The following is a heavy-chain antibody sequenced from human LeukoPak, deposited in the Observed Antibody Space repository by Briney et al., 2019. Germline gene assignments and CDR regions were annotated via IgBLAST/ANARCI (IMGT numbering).Heavy chain of an antibody. CDR2: IYYSGSI. D-gene: IGHD5-12*01. CDR3: ARHVGYRPNYSDY. Sequence: SETLSLTCTVSGGSISSTNYYWGWIRQPPGKGLEWIGSIYYSGSIYYNPSLKSRVTISVDTSKNQFSLKLSSVTAADTAVYYCARHVGYRPNYSDYWGQGTLVTVSS. V-gene: IGHV4-39*01. CDR1: GGSISSTNYY. J-gene: IGHJ4*02.